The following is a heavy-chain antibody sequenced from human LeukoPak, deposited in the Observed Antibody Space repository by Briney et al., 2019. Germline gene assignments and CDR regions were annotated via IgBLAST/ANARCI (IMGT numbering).Heavy chain of an antibody. Sequence: GASVTVSCTASGYTFTGYYMHWVRQAPGQGLEWMGWINPNSGGTNYAQKFQGRVTMTRDTSISTAYMELSRLRSDDTAVYYCARIVVVPDTRYYYYYMDVWGKGTTVTISS. CDR2: INPNSGGT. D-gene: IGHD2-2*01. CDR1: GYTFTGYY. J-gene: IGHJ6*03. CDR3: ARIVVVPDTRYYYYYMDV. V-gene: IGHV1-2*02.